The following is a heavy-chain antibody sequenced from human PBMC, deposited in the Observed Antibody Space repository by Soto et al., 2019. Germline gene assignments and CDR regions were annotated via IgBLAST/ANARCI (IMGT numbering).Heavy chain of an antibody. CDR1: GFTFSNYA. CDR3: AKMSDFWSGSPTYHFDY. D-gene: IGHD3-3*01. J-gene: IGHJ4*02. V-gene: IGHV3-23*01. Sequence: PGGSLRLSCAASGFTFSNYAMSWVRQAPGKGLEWVSVISGSGSSTYYADSVKGRFTISRDNSKKTLYVQMNSLRAEDTAVYYCAKMSDFWSGSPTYHFDYWGQGTQVTVSS. CDR2: ISGSGSST.